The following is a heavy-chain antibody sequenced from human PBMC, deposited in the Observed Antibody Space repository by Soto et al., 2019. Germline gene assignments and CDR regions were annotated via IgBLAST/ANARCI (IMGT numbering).Heavy chain of an antibody. D-gene: IGHD2-2*01. Sequence: QVQLVQSGAEVKKPGSSVKVSCKASGGTFSSYAISWVRQAPGQGLEWMGGIIPIFGTANYAQKFQGRVTIAADEARSRCDMRLSARGSEDAAVYYCARGEVPAALLGSSLGSDFGMDVWGQGTTVTVSS. CDR2: IIPIFGTA. J-gene: IGHJ6*02. CDR1: GGTFSSYA. CDR3: ARGEVPAALLGSSLGSDFGMDV. V-gene: IGHV1-69*12.